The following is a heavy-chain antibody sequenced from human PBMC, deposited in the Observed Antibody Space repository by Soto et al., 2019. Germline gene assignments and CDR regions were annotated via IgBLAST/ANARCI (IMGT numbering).Heavy chain of an antibody. CDR1: GNTFTGYY. CDR2: INPNSGGT. V-gene: IGHV1-2*04. D-gene: IGHD6-19*01. J-gene: IGHJ4*02. CDR3: ARDIGSGPQYYFDY. Sequence: QVQLVQSGAEVKKPGASVKVSCKASGNTFTGYYMHWVRQAPGQGLEWMGWINPNSGGTKYAKKFQGWVTMTRDTSISTAYMELRRLRSDDTAVYFCARDIGSGPQYYFDYWGQGTLVTVSS.